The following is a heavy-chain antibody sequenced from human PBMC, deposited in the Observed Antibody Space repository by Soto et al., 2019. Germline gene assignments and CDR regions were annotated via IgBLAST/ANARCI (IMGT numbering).Heavy chain of an antibody. J-gene: IGHJ4*02. D-gene: IGHD2-8*01. CDR2: MYHGGRT. CDR3: ARDPGDCTNGVCPIFDF. Sequence: SETLSLTCTVSGDSVTNYFWSWMRQPPGKGLEWIGHMYHGGRTNYSASLECRVTMSPDSSRNQFSLNRRSVTAADTAVYFCARDPGDCTNGVCPIFDFWGQGILVAVSS. V-gene: IGHV4-59*02. CDR1: GDSVTNYF.